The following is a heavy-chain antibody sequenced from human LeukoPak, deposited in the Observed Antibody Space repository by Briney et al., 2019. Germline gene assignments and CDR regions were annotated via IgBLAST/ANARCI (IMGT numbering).Heavy chain of an antibody. D-gene: IGHD6-13*01. Sequence: PSETLSLTCTVSGGSISGYYWSWIRQPPGKGLEWIGEINHSGSTNYNPSLKSRVTISVDTSKNQFSLKLSSVTAADTAVYYCARLTRVAAAGTRPYYMDVWGKGTTVTVSS. CDR3: ARLTRVAAAGTRPYYMDV. V-gene: IGHV4-34*01. CDR1: GGSISGYY. J-gene: IGHJ6*03. CDR2: INHSGST.